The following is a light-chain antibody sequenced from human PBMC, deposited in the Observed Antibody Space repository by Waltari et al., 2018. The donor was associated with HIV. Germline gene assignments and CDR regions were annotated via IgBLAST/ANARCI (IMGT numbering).Light chain of an antibody. CDR1: QDISNN. CDR2: DAS. Sequence: DIQMTKSPSSLSASVGDRVTITCQANQDISNNLNWYQQKPGKAPNLLIFDASILQTGVQSRFSGSGSGKDFTLTISSLQPEDVATYFCQHYKNLPITFGQGTRLEIK. CDR3: QHYKNLPIT. V-gene: IGKV1-33*01. J-gene: IGKJ5*01.